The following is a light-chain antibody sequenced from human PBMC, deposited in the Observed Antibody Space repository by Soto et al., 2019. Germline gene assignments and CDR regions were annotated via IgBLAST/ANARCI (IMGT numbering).Light chain of an antibody. V-gene: IGLV2-14*01. CDR1: SSEVGGYNY. J-gene: IGLJ1*01. CDR3: SSYTSTSTYV. Sequence: QSVLTQPASVSGSPGQSITISCTGTSSEVGGYNYVSWYQQYPGKAPKLMIYHVSNRPSGVFNRFSGSKSGNSASLTISGLQAEDEADYYCSSYTSTSTYVFGTGTKVTVL. CDR2: HVS.